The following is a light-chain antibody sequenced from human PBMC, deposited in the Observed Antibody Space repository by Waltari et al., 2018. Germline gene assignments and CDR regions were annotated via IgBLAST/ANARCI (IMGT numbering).Light chain of an antibody. J-gene: IGKJ4*01. CDR1: QSIPMA. CDR3: QQSFITPPS. Sequence: DIQMTHSPSSLSASVGDRVSITCRASQSIPMALNWYHHKPGKAPKLLIFSAAILRSGVPARFSGSGSGTTFTLTISGLQPEDFATYYCQQSFITPPSFGGGTKVDVK. CDR2: SAA. V-gene: IGKV1-39*01.